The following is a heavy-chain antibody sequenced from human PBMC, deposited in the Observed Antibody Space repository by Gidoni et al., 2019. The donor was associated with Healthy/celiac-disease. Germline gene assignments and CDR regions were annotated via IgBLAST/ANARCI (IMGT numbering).Heavy chain of an antibody. CDR3: ARTLGYCSGGSCYQLGPYNWFDP. Sequence: QVQLVESGGGLVKPGGSLRLSCAASGFTFSDYYMSWIRPAPGKGLEWVSYISSSGSTIYYADSVKGRFTISRDNAKNSLYLQMNSLRAEDTAVYYCARTLGYCSGGSCYQLGPYNWFDPWGQGTLVTVSS. J-gene: IGHJ5*02. D-gene: IGHD2-15*01. CDR1: GFTFSDYY. V-gene: IGHV3-11*01. CDR2: ISSSGSTI.